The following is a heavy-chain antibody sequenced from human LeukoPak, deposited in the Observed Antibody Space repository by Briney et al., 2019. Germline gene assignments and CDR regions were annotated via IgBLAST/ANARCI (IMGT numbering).Heavy chain of an antibody. CDR1: GGSISSGDYY. V-gene: IGHV4-30-4*08. CDR2: IYYSGST. D-gene: IGHD3-9*01. J-gene: IGHJ4*02. CDR3: ARRMTYYDILTGYPQPYYFDY. Sequence: SETLSLTSTVSGGSISSGDYYWSWIRQPPGKGLEWIGYIYYSGSTYYNPSLKSRVTISVDTSKNQFSLKLSSVTAADTAVYYCARRMTYYDILTGYPQPYYFDYWGQGTLVTVSS.